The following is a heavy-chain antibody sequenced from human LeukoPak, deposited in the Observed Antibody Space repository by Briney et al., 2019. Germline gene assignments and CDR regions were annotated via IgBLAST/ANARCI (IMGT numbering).Heavy chain of an antibody. Sequence: PGGSLRLSCAASGFTFSHYWMYWVRQAPGKGLEWVSRLNRDGTSSSYADAVKGRFTVSRDNAENTLNLEMNSLRAEDTAVYYCARDGDDMAGGTIIGSYFDFWVQGTLVTVSS. V-gene: IGHV3-74*01. D-gene: IGHD3-10*01. CDR1: GFTFSHYW. J-gene: IGHJ4*02. CDR3: ARDGDDMAGGTIIGSYFDF. CDR2: LNRDGTSS.